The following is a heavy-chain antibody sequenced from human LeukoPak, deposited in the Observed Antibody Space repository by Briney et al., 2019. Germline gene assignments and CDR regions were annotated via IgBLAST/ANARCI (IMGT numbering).Heavy chain of an antibody. D-gene: IGHD4-11*01. J-gene: IGHJ6*02. Sequence: SETLSLTCTVSGGSISSYYWSWIRQPAGKGLEWIGRIYTSGSTNYNPSLKSRVTMPVDTSKNQFSLKLSSVTAADTAVYYCARDLRVTTIRYYYYGMDVWGQGTTVTVSS. CDR2: IYTSGST. V-gene: IGHV4-4*07. CDR1: GGSISSYY. CDR3: ARDLRVTTIRYYYYGMDV.